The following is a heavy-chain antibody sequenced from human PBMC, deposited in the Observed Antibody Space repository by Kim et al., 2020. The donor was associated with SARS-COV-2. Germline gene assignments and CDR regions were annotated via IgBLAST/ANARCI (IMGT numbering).Heavy chain of an antibody. CDR2: LSPNTGAT. CDR1: GYTFTDYY. J-gene: IGHJ4*02. CDR3: ARDQHGVTTQTPFDY. Sequence: ASVKVSCKASGYTFTDYYIHWVRQAPGQGLEWMGWLSPNTGATKYAQKFQGRVTLTGDTSISTAYMELSSLRSDDTAVYYCARDQHGVTTQTPFDYWGQGTLVTVSS. D-gene: IGHD4-17*01. V-gene: IGHV1-2*02.